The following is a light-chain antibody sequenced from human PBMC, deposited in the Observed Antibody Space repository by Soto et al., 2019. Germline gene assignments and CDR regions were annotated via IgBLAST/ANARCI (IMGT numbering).Light chain of an antibody. J-gene: IGKJ4*01. Sequence: DIRMTQSPSTLSASVGDRVTITCRASQSISSWLAWYQQKPGKAPNLLNYKASSLESGFPPSFSGSGSGTDSTLTISSLQPNDFPTYYCQQYNSYTLTFGGGTKVEIK. CDR3: QQYNSYTLT. V-gene: IGKV1-5*03. CDR1: QSISSW. CDR2: KAS.